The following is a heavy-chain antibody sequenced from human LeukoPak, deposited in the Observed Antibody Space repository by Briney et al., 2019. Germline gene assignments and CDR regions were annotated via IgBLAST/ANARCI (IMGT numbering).Heavy chain of an antibody. CDR2: MNPNSGNT. CDR1: GYTFTSYD. CDR3: ARDNYDILTGYYRNNAYNWFDP. Sequence: ASVKVSCKASGYTFTSYDINWVRQATGQGLEWMGWMNPNSGNTGYAQKFQGRVTMTRNTSISTAYMELSSLRSEDTAVYYCARDNYDILTGYYRNNAYNWFDPWGQGTLVTVSS. J-gene: IGHJ5*02. V-gene: IGHV1-8*01. D-gene: IGHD3-9*01.